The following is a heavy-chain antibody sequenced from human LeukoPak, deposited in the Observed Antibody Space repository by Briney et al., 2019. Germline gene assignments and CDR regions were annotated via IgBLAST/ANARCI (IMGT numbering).Heavy chain of an antibody. V-gene: IGHV1-69*01. Sequence: SVKVSCKASGGTFSSYAISWVRQAPGQGLEWMGGIIPIFGTTNYAQKFQGRVTITADESTSTAYMELSSLRSEDTAVYYCARNLYYDSPSLYYYYGMDVWGQGTTVTVSS. CDR2: IIPIFGTT. D-gene: IGHD3-22*01. CDR3: ARNLYYDSPSLYYYYGMDV. CDR1: GGTFSSYA. J-gene: IGHJ6*02.